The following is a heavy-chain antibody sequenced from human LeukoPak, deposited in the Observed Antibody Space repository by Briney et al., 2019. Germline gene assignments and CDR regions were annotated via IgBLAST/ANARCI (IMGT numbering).Heavy chain of an antibody. CDR2: IYYSGST. J-gene: IGHJ5*02. D-gene: IGHD3-3*01. CDR1: GGSTSSYY. V-gene: IGHV4-59*01. CDR3: ARGDYDFWSGRQGGWFDP. Sequence: PSETLSLTCTVSGGSTSSYYWSWIRQPPGKGLEWIGYIYYSGSTNYNPSLKSRVTMSVDTSKNQFSLKLSSVTAADTAVYYCARGDYDFWSGRQGGWFDPWGQGTLVTVSS.